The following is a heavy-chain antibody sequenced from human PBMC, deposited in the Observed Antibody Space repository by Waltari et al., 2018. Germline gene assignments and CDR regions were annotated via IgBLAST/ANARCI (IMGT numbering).Heavy chain of an antibody. CDR3: ARLHLGLNDYGDKSYWYFDL. V-gene: IGHV4-38-2*01. CDR1: GYSISSGYY. CDR2: IYHSGST. D-gene: IGHD4-17*01. J-gene: IGHJ2*01. Sequence: QVQLQESGPGLVKPSETLSLTCAVSGYSISSGYYLAWTRQPPGKGLEWIGSIYHSGSTYYNPSLKSRVTISEDTSKNQFSLKLSSVTAADTAVYYCARLHLGLNDYGDKSYWYFDLWGRGTLVTVSS.